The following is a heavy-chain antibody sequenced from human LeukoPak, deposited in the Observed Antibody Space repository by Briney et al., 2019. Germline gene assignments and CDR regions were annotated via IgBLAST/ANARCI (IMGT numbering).Heavy chain of an antibody. Sequence: ASVKVSCKASGYTFTSYGISWVRQAPGQGLEWMGWISAYNGNTNYAQKLQGRVTTTTDTSTSTAYMELRSLRSDDTAVYSCARGVHHGGNLDLDYWGQGTLVTVSS. V-gene: IGHV1-18*01. CDR2: ISAYNGNT. CDR1: GYTFTSYG. D-gene: IGHD4-23*01. CDR3: ARGVHHGGNLDLDY. J-gene: IGHJ4*02.